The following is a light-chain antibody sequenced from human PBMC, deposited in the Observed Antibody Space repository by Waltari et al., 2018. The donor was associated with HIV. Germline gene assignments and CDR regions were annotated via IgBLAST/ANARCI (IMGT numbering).Light chain of an antibody. CDR3: AAWDDSLYGLV. Sequence: QSVLTQPPSASGTPGQRVTIFCSGSSSHIGSNTVNWYQQLPGTAPQLLIYTNNQRPSGVPDRFSGSKSGTSASLAISGLQSEDEADYYCAAWDDSLYGLVFGTGTKVTVL. CDR2: TNN. J-gene: IGLJ1*01. V-gene: IGLV1-44*01. CDR1: SSHIGSNT.